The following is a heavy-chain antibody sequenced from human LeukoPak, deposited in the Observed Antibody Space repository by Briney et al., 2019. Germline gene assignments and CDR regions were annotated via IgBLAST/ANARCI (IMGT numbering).Heavy chain of an antibody. CDR1: GGSFSGYY. CDR3: ARATVDSWYYYDGSGHRVVFDY. D-gene: IGHD3-22*01. CDR2: INHSGST. V-gene: IGHV4-34*01. J-gene: IGHJ4*02. Sequence: PSETLSLTCAVYGGSFSGYYWCWIREPPGKGLEWIGEINHSGSTNYNPSLKSRVTISVDTSKNQFSLKLSSVTAADTAVYYCARATVDSWYYYDGSGHRVVFDYWGQGTLVTVSS.